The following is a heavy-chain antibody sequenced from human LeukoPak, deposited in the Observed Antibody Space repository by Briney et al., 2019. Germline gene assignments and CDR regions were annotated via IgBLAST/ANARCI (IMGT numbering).Heavy chain of an antibody. CDR1: GGSISSSNFY. V-gene: IGHV4-39*01. J-gene: IGHJ4*02. CDR2: IYYNGCT. CDR3: ARHEYYGLEGGFDY. Sequence: SETLSLTCTVSGGSISSSNFYWGWIRQTQGKGLEWIGSIYYNGCTYYNPSLKSRVTISVDTSKNQFSLKLSAVTAADTAVYYCARHEYYGLEGGFDYWGQGTLVTVSS. D-gene: IGHD3-10*01.